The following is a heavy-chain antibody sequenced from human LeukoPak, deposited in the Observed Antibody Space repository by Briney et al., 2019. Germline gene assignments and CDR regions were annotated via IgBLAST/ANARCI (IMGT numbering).Heavy chain of an antibody. CDR1: GGYISSSRSY. J-gene: IGHJ5*02. CDR3: SREGYSCPNWFDT. V-gene: IGHV4-39*07. CDR2: IYYNGDT. D-gene: IGHD4-11*01. Sequence: SETLSLTCSVSGGYISSSRSYWGWIRQPPGKGLEWVGSIYYNGDTYYNPSFKSRVSMSVDTTKNQISLILTSVNAADTAVYYCSREGYSCPNWFDTWGQGTLVTVSS.